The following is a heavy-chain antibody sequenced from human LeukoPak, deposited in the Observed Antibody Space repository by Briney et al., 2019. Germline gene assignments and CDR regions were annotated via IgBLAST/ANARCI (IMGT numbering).Heavy chain of an antibody. Sequence: GGSLRLSCAASGFTFSSYAMSWVRQAPGKGLEWVSAISGSGRSTYYADSVKGRFTISRDNSKNTLYLQMNSLRAEDTAVYYCAKVWCCPPRHFDYWGQGTLVTVSS. CDR1: GFTFSSYA. D-gene: IGHD2-21*01. J-gene: IGHJ4*02. V-gene: IGHV3-23*01. CDR2: ISGSGRST. CDR3: AKVWCCPPRHFDY.